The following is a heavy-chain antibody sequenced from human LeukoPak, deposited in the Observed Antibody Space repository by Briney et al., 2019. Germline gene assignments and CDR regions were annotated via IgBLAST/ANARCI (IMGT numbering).Heavy chain of an antibody. CDR1: GGSFSGYY. D-gene: IGHD1-7*01. CDR3: AREAWVTGTTGGEDY. Sequence: SETLSLTCAVYGGSFSGYYWSWIRQPPGKGLEWIGEINHSGSTNYNPSLKSRVTISVDTSKNQFSLKLSSVTAADTAVYYCAREAWVTGTTGGEDYWGQGTLVTVSS. V-gene: IGHV4-34*01. CDR2: INHSGST. J-gene: IGHJ4*02.